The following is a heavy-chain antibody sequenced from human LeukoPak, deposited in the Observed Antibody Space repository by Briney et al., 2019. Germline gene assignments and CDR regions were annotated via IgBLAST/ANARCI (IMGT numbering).Heavy chain of an antibody. Sequence: GGSLRLSCVVSGFDFSGFSMSWVRQAPGKGLEWVAIMEEYGSYIFYVDSVKGRFTISRDNAKNSPYLQMNSLRAEDTALYYCARMLNYDSSGYTYWGQGTLVTVSS. CDR1: GFDFSGFS. CDR3: ARMLNYDSSGYTY. J-gene: IGHJ4*02. CDR2: MEEYGSYI. V-gene: IGHV3-7*03. D-gene: IGHD3-22*01.